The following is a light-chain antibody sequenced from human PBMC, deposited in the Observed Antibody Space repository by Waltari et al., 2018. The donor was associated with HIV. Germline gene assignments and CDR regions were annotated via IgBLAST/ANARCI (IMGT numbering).Light chain of an antibody. V-gene: IGKV3-15*01. CDR2: GAT. Sequence: ETVMTPSPDILSVSPGERPTLSWRPSQSVGGDVAWYQQKTGQAPRLLIYGATSRASGIPARFSASGSGTEFILTISSLQSEDFAVYFCQQYNHWPLTFGGGTKVEIK. CDR3: QQYNHWPLT. J-gene: IGKJ4*01. CDR1: QSVGGD.